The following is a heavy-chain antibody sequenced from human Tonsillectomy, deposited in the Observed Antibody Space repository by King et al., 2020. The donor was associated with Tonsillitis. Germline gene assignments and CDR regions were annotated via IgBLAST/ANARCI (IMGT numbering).Heavy chain of an antibody. D-gene: IGHD5-18*01. V-gene: IGHV4-59*01. CDR1: GGSISSYY. Sequence: VQLQESGPGLVKPSETLSLTCTVSGGSISSYYWSWIRQPPGQGLEGIGYIYYSGSTNYNPSLKIRVTISVDTSKNQFSLKLSSVTGADTAVYYCARDRSSGFQGSFEIWGQGTMVTVSS. CDR2: IYYSGST. CDR3: ARDRSSGFQGSFEI. J-gene: IGHJ3*02.